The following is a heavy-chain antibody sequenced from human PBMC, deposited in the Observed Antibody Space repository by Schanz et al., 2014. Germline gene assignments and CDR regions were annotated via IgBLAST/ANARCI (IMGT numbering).Heavy chain of an antibody. CDR1: GYTFTSYG. D-gene: IGHD6-13*01. V-gene: IGHV1-18*04. J-gene: IGHJ3*01. Sequence: QVQLVQSGADVKKPGASVKVSCKASGYTFTSYGVSWVRQAPGQGLEWMGWISTYTGNTNYAQRPQYRVTMTNDTSTSTAYRDPRSLRSDDTAVEKCERNVIATGRDFDLWGPGTMVTVS. CDR3: ERNVIATGRDFDL. CDR2: ISTYTGNT.